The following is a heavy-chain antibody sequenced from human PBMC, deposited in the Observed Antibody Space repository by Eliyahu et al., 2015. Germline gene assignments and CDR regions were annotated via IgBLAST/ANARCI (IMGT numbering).Heavy chain of an antibody. CDR1: GGSFSGYS. J-gene: IGHJ4*02. Sequence: QVQLQQWGAGLLXPXETLSPTCAVXGGSFSGYSWSWIRQPXGKGLEWIGEIXHSGSTNYNPSLKXRVTISVDTPKNQFSLKLSSVTAADTAVYYCARVVFHGDNTPIDYWGQGTLVTVSS. D-gene: IGHD1-14*01. CDR3: ARVVFHGDNTPIDY. V-gene: IGHV4-34*01. CDR2: IXHSGST.